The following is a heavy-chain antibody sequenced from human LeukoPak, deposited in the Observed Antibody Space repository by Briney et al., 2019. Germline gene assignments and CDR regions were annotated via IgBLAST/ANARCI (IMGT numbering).Heavy chain of an antibody. D-gene: IGHD3-3*01. J-gene: IGHJ5*02. CDR2: VIPILGIA. Sequence: SVKVSCKASGGTFSSYTISWVRQAPGQGLEWMGRVIPILGIANYAQKFQGRVTITADKSTSTAYMELSSLRSEDTAVYYCAREVPTSSLEWLLGWFDPWGQGTLVTVSS. CDR3: AREVPTSSLEWLLGWFDP. CDR1: GGTFSSYT. V-gene: IGHV1-69*04.